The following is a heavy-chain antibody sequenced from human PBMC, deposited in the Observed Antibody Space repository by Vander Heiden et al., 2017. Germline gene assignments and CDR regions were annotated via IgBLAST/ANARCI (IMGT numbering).Heavy chain of an antibody. CDR3: AKDQGLLWFGELLSSFDY. CDR2: ISGSGGST. D-gene: IGHD3-10*01. Sequence: EVQLLESGGGLVQPGGSLRLSCAASGFTFRSYAVSWVRQAPGKGLEWVSAISGSGGSTYYADSVKGRFTISRDNSKNTLYLQMNSLRAEDTAVYYCAKDQGLLWFGELLSSFDYWGQGTLVTVSS. V-gene: IGHV3-23*01. J-gene: IGHJ4*02. CDR1: GFTFRSYA.